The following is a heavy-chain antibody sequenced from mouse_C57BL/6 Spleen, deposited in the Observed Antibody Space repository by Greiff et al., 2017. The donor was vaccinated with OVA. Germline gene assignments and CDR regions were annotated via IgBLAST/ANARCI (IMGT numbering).Heavy chain of an antibody. CDR3: ARMGRGYYSNWYFDV. Sequence: QVQLQQSGPELVKPGASVKLSCKASGYTFTSYDINWVKQRPGQGLEWIGWIYPRDGSTKYNEKFKGKATLTVDTSSSTAYMELHSLTSEDSAVYFCARMGRGYYSNWYFDVWGTGTTVTVSS. J-gene: IGHJ1*03. CDR2: IYPRDGST. CDR1: GYTFTSYD. V-gene: IGHV1-85*01. D-gene: IGHD2-5*01.